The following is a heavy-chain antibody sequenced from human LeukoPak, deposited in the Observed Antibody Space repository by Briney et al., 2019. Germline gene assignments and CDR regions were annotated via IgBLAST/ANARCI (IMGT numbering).Heavy chain of an antibody. CDR3: ASIPYYDFWSGKTSN. J-gene: IGHJ4*02. Sequence: SETLPLTCTVSGGSISSYYWSWIRQPPGKGLEWIGYIYYSGSTNYNPSLKSRVTISVDTSKNQFSLKLSSVTAADTAVYYCASIPYYDFWSGKTSNWGQGTLVTVSS. CDR1: GGSISSYY. CDR2: IYYSGST. V-gene: IGHV4-59*01. D-gene: IGHD3-3*01.